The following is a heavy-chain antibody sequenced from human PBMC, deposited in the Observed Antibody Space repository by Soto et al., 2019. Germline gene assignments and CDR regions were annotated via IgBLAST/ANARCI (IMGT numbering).Heavy chain of an antibody. Sequence: EVQLVESGGGVVRPGGSLRLSCAASGFTFDDYGMSWVRQAPGKGLEWVSGINWNGGSTGYADSVKGRFTITRDKAKNSLNLQMNRLRAEDTALYHCARVGYRKYYYYNYMDVWGKGTTVTVSS. J-gene: IGHJ6*03. CDR2: INWNGGST. CDR1: GFTFDDYG. D-gene: IGHD1-1*01. CDR3: ARVGYRKYYYYNYMDV. V-gene: IGHV3-20*01.